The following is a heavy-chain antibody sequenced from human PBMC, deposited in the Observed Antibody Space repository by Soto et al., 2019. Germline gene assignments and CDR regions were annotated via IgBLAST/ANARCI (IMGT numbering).Heavy chain of an antibody. CDR2: IKTDGSRT. V-gene: IGHV3-74*01. CDR1: VFSFSNYW. CDR3: AKREGNTYGLFH. D-gene: IGHD5-18*01. Sequence: ELQLVESGGGLVQPGGSLRLSCAASVFSFSNYWIHWVRQATGKGLVWVSRIKTDGSRTDYAASVKGRFTISRDNAKNTLYLQMNSLTAEDTAVYYCAKREGNTYGLFHWGQGTLVTVSS. J-gene: IGHJ4*02.